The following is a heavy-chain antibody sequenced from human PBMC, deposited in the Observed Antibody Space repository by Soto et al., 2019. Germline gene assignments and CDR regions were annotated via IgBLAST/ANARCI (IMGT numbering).Heavy chain of an antibody. D-gene: IGHD6-13*01. Sequence: SGSPRLNPPQTLTLTCTFSWFSLSHTGVGVSWIRQPPGKALEWLALIYWHDDKRYSPSLKSRLTITKDTSKNQVVLTMTNMDPVDTATYYCAHRGGAAVGLYYFDYWGQGALVTV. V-gene: IGHV2-5*01. CDR2: IYWHDDK. CDR3: AHRGGAAVGLYYFDY. J-gene: IGHJ4*02. CDR1: WFSLSHTGVG.